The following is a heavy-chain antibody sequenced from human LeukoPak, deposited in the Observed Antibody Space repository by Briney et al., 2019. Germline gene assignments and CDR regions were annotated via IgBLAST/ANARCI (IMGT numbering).Heavy chain of an antibody. D-gene: IGHD3-3*01. CDR1: GGSISSYY. Sequence: SETLSLTCTVSGGSISSYYWSWIRQPPGKGLEWIGYIYYSGSTYYNPSLKSRVTISVDTSKNQFSLKLSSVTAADTAVYYCARADFWSGEDAFDIWGQGTMVTVSS. CDR3: ARADFWSGEDAFDI. J-gene: IGHJ3*02. CDR2: IYYSGST. V-gene: IGHV4-59*08.